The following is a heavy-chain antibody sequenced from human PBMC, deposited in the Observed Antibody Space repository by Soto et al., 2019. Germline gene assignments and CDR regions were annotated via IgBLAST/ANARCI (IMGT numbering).Heavy chain of an antibody. CDR2: IGGGGGRT. CDR1: GFPFSSYA. D-gene: IGHD3-9*01. J-gene: IGHJ5*02. Sequence: EVQLLESGGGLVQPGGSLGLSCEASGFPFSSYAMSWVRQVPGKGLEWVPAIGGGGGRTYYADPVKGRFPISRDNSKNTLYLQMNSLRAEDTAVYYCAKSRHYDILTGYFRFDPWGQGTLVTVSS. V-gene: IGHV3-23*01. CDR3: AKSRHYDILTGYFRFDP.